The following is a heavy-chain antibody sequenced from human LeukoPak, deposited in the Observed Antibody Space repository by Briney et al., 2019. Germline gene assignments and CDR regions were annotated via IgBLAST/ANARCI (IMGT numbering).Heavy chain of an antibody. V-gene: IGHV4-59*08. CDR1: GVSIITTYY. CDR3: ASFSNWYWMY. J-gene: IGHJ4*02. Sequence: SETLSLTCTASGVSIITTYYWSWLRQPPGKGLEWIGYIYYTGSTNYNPSLKSRVTISLDTSKNQFSLKLSSVTAADTAMYYCASFSNWYWMYWGQGTLVTVSS. CDR2: IYYTGST. D-gene: IGHD1-7*01.